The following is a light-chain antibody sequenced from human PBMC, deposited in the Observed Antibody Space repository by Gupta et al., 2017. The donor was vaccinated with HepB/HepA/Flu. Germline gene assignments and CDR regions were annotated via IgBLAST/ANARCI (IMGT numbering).Light chain of an antibody. J-gene: IGLJ1*01. CDR2: GKN. V-gene: IGLV3-19*01. CDR1: SLRTYY. Sequence: SSQLTQDPAVSVALGQTVRITCQGDSLRTYYANWFQQKPGQAPVLVIDGKNNRPAGIPDRFAGYSSGNTALFIITGAEAEDEAYYFGNYRDSNTSHLRFGAGTKVTVL. CDR3: NYRDSNTSHLR.